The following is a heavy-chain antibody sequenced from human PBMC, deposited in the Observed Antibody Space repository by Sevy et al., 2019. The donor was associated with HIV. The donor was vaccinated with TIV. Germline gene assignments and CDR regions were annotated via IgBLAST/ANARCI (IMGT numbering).Heavy chain of an antibody. Sequence: GGSLRLSCAASGFTFSSYIMNWVRQAPGKGLEWVSSISSSSSYIYYADSVKGRFTISRDNAKNSLYLQMNSLRAEDTAVYYCARDTSSGYPDAFDIWGQGTMVTVSS. J-gene: IGHJ3*02. CDR2: ISSSSSYI. V-gene: IGHV3-21*01. CDR1: GFTFSSYI. CDR3: ARDTSSGYPDAFDI. D-gene: IGHD3-22*01.